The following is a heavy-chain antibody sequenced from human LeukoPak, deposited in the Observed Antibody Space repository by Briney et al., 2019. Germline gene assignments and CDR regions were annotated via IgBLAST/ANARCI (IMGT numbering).Heavy chain of an antibody. CDR3: ATEYGSGTYRSKKGSDY. D-gene: IGHD3-10*01. J-gene: IGHJ4*02. V-gene: IGHV3-23*01. CDR1: GFTFSSYA. CDR2: ISGSGGST. Sequence: PGGSLRLSCAASGFTFSSYAMSWVRQTPGKGLEWVSAISGSGGSTYYADSVKGRFTISRDNSKNTLYLQMNSLRAEDTAVYYCATEYGSGTYRSKKGSDYWGQGTLVTVSS.